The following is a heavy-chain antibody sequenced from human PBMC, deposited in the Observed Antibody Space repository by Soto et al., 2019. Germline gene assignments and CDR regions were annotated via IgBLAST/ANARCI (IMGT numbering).Heavy chain of an antibody. V-gene: IGHV3-23*04. CDR2: LSGTGSST. CDR1: GFTFSNYA. D-gene: IGHD3-10*01. J-gene: IGHJ6*02. Sequence: EVQLVESGGGLVQPGGSLRLSCAASAASGFTFSNYAMSWVRQAPGKGLQWVSGLSGTGSSTYYADSVYGRFIISRDNPINTLYLQMNSLRDEDTAVYYCAKEAEMSVGYGMDVWGQGTTVTVSS. CDR3: AKEAEMSVGYGMDV.